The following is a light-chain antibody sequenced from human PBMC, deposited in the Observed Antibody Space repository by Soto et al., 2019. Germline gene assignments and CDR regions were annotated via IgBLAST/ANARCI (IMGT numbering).Light chain of an antibody. CDR3: QQLNSYPDT. J-gene: IGKJ5*01. Sequence: DIQLTQSPSFLSASVGDRVTITCRASQGISSYLAWYQQKPGKAPKLLIYAASTLQSGVPSRFSGSGSGTEFTLTISSLQPEDFATYYCQQLNSYPDTFGQGTRLEIQ. V-gene: IGKV1-9*01. CDR2: AAS. CDR1: QGISSY.